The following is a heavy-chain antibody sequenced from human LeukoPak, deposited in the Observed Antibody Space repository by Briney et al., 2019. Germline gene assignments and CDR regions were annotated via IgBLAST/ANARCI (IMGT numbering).Heavy chain of an antibody. V-gene: IGHV1-2*02. J-gene: IGHJ6*03. CDR3: ARGGGGDYGPHYYYYYMDV. D-gene: IGHD2-21*02. CDR2: INPNSGGT. CDR1: GGTFSSYA. Sequence: ASVKVSCKASGGTFSSYAITWVRQAPGQGLEWMGWINPNSGGTNYAQKFQGRVTMTRDTSISTAYMELSRLRSDDTAVYYCARGGGGDYGPHYYYYYMDVWGKGTTVTISS.